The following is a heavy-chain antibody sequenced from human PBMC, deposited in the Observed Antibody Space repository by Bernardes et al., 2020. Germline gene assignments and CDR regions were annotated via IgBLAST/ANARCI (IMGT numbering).Heavy chain of an antibody. Sequence: SETLSLTCTVSGGFLSDYYWSWIRQPAGKGLEWIGRIYSSGSTNYNPSLKSRVTMSVDKSKNQFSLKLSSVTAADTAVYYCARADIYSGYDLFDYGGQGTLVTVSS. V-gene: IGHV4-4*07. CDR1: GGFLSDYY. J-gene: IGHJ4*02. CDR2: IYSSGST. CDR3: ARADIYSGYDLFDY. D-gene: IGHD5-12*01.